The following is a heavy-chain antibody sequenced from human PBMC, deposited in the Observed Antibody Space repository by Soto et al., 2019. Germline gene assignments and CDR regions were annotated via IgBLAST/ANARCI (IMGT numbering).Heavy chain of an antibody. CDR2: IKQDGSEK. V-gene: IGHV3-7*03. CDR3: ARTALEARWFDP. Sequence: EVQVVESGGGLVQPGGSLRLSCAASGFTFSSYWMSWVRQAPGKGLEWVANIKQDGSEKYYVDSVKGRFTISRDNAKNSLYLQMNSLRPDDTAMYYCARTALEARWFDPWGQGTLVTVSS. D-gene: IGHD3-16*02. J-gene: IGHJ5*02. CDR1: GFTFSSYW.